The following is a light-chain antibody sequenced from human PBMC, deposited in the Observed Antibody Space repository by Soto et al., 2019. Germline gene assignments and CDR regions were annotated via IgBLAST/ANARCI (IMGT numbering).Light chain of an antibody. CDR1: SSDVGSYNL. CDR3: ASYAGRSPSGV. V-gene: IGLV2-23*01. Sequence: QSVLTQPASVSGSPGQSITISCTGTSSDVGSYNLVSWYQQHPGKAPKLMIYEGSKRPSGVSNRFSGSKSGNTASLTISGLKAEEEAVYYCASYAGRSPSGVFAGGT. CDR2: EGS. J-gene: IGLJ2*01.